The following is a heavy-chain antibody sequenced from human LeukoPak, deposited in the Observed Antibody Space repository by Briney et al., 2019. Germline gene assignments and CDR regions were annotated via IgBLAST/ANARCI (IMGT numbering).Heavy chain of an antibody. V-gene: IGHV3-53*01. D-gene: IGHD4-17*01. Sequence: PGGSLRLSCAASGFTVSSNYMSWVRQAPGKGLEWVSVIYSGGSTYYADSVKGRFTISRDNSKNTLYLQMNSLRAEDTAVYYCARTPYGAHFDYWGQGTLATVSS. CDR1: GFTVSSNY. CDR3: ARTPYGAHFDY. J-gene: IGHJ4*02. CDR2: IYSGGST.